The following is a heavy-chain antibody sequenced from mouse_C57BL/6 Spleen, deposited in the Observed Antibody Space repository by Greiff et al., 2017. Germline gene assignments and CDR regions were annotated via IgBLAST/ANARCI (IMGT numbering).Heavy chain of an antibody. CDR2: LSDGGSYT. Sequence: EVKLVESGGGLVKPGGSLKLSCAASGFTFSSYAMSWVRQTPEKRLEWVATLSDGGSYTYYPDNVKGRFTISRDNAKNNLYLQMSHLKSEDTAMYYCAREGDGGLDDWGQGTTLTVSS. V-gene: IGHV5-4*01. J-gene: IGHJ2*01. CDR1: GFTFSSYA. CDR3: AREGDGGLDD. D-gene: IGHD3-3*01.